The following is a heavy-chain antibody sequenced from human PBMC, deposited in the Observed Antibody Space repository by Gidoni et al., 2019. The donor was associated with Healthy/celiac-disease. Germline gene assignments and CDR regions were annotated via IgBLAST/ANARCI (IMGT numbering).Heavy chain of an antibody. CDR2: INHSGST. CDR3: ARSAVLRYFDWATQDAFDI. D-gene: IGHD3-9*01. CDR1: GWSFSGYY. J-gene: IGHJ3*02. V-gene: IGHV4-34*01. Sequence: QVQLQQWGAGLLKPSETLSLTCAVYGWSFSGYYWSWIRQPPGKGLEWIGEINHSGSTNYNPSLKSRVTISVDTSKNQFSLKLSSVTAADTAVYYCARSAVLRYFDWATQDAFDIWGQGTMVTVSS.